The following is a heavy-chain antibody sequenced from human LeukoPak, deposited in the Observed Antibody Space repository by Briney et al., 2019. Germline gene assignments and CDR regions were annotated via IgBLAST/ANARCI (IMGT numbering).Heavy chain of an antibody. CDR1: GFGFGAYA. V-gene: IGHV3-23*03. D-gene: IGHD2/OR15-2a*01. CDR2: IHNDAATK. Sequence: PGGSLRLSCAASGFGFGAYAMIWVRQAPGKGLEWVSLIHNDAATKYYADSVRGRFTVSRDNYKNTLYLEINSLRAEDTAVYYCAKGKGGTSFNYCFGYWGQGTPVSVSS. CDR3: AKGKGGTSFNYCFGY. J-gene: IGHJ4*02.